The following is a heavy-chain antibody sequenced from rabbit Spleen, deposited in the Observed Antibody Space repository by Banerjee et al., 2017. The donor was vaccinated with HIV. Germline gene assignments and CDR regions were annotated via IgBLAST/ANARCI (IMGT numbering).Heavy chain of an antibody. D-gene: IGHD8-1*01. CDR3: ARDTGSSFSSYGMDL. Sequence: QEQLEESGGDLVKPEGSLTLTCIASGVSFSGSSYMCWVRQAPGKGLEWIACIDSGNSGFTYYANWAKGRFTISKTSSTTVTLQMTSLTVADTATYFCARDTGSSFSSYGMDLWGPGTLVTVS. CDR2: IDSGNSGFT. V-gene: IGHV1S45*01. J-gene: IGHJ6*01. CDR1: GVSFSGSSY.